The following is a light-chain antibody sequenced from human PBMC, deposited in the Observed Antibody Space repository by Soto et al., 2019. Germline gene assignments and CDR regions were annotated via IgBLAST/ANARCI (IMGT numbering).Light chain of an antibody. Sequence: DIQMTQSSATLSASVGDRVTITCRASQSVRSWLAWYQQKPGTAPKLLIFDASRLESGVPSRFSGSASGTEFTLTISSLQPDDFATYYCQQYDNYPLTFGGGTKVEIK. CDR2: DAS. CDR1: QSVRSW. CDR3: QQYDNYPLT. V-gene: IGKV1-5*01. J-gene: IGKJ4*01.